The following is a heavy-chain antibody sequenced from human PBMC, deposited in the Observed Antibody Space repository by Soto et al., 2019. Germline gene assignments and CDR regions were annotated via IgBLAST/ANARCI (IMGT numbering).Heavy chain of an antibody. CDR2: IWHDGSQK. V-gene: IGHV3-33*01. CDR1: GFTFSSYG. CDR3: ATDRGGAAFDI. D-gene: IGHD2-15*01. J-gene: IGHJ3*02. Sequence: GGSLRLSCAATGFTFSSYGMHWVRQAAGKGLEWVAVIWHDGSQKKYADSVTGRFTISRDNSKNTLYLQMNSLRAEDTAVYYCATDRGGAAFDIWGQGTMVTV.